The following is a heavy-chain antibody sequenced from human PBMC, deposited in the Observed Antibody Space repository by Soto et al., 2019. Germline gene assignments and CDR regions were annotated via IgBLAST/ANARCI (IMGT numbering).Heavy chain of an antibody. CDR1: GGTFSSYA. D-gene: IGHD6-6*01. Sequence: QVQLVQSGAEVKKPGSSVKVSCKASGGTFSSYAISWVRQAPGQGLEWMGGIIPIFGTANYAQKFQGRVTITADESTSTAYMELSSLRSEDTDVYYCVAAETDSSSYSPIYYYYGMDVWGQGTTVTVSS. J-gene: IGHJ6*02. V-gene: IGHV1-69*01. CDR2: IIPIFGTA. CDR3: VAAETDSSSYSPIYYYYGMDV.